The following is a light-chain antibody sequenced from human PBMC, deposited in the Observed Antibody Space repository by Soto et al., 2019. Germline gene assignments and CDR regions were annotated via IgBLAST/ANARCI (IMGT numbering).Light chain of an antibody. J-gene: IGKJ5*01. CDR2: GAF. Sequence: EIVLTQSPGTLSLSPGESATLSCRASQSIGSSHLVWYQQNPGQAPRLLMYGAFNRATGIPDRFSGSGSGTDFTLTISSLEPEDFAVYHCQQYGGFPITFGQGTRLEIK. CDR1: QSIGSSH. CDR3: QQYGGFPIT. V-gene: IGKV3-20*01.